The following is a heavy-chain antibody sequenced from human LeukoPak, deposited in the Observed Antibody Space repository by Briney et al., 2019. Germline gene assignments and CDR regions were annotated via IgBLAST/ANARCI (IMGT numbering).Heavy chain of an antibody. CDR1: GYTFTSYG. Sequence: GASVKVSCKASGYTFTSYGISWVRQAPGQGLEWMGWISAYNGNTNYAQKLQGRVTMTTDTSTSKAYMELRSLSSDGSAVYYCARGEGWFGELYSCWFDPWGQGTLVTVSS. V-gene: IGHV1-18*01. D-gene: IGHD3-10*01. J-gene: IGHJ5*02. CDR2: ISAYNGNT. CDR3: ARGEGWFGELYSCWFDP.